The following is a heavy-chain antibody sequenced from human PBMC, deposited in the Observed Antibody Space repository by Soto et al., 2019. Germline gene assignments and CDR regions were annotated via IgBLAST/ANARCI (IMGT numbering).Heavy chain of an antibody. D-gene: IGHD2-15*01. CDR3: GRLARGDAGGTF. CDR2: ISQDGSDR. Sequence: EMQVVESGGDLVQPGGSLTLSCAASGFSFISYYMTWARHVPGRGLEWLAKISQDGSDRAYVDSVRGRFTISSDNAKKAVYLQMDRLRVEDTAVYVCGRLARGDAGGTFWGQGTLVTVSS. J-gene: IGHJ4*02. CDR1: GFSFISYY. V-gene: IGHV3-7*03.